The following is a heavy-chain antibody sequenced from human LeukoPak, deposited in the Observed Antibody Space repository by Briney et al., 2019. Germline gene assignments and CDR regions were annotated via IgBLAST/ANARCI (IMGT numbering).Heavy chain of an antibody. Sequence: PSETLSLTCAVYGGSFSGYYWSWIRQPPGKGLEWIGEINHRGSTNYNPSLKSRVTISVDTSKNQISLKLHSVTAADTAVYYCARVPRSSSSVDYWGQGTLVTVSS. V-gene: IGHV4-34*01. J-gene: IGHJ4*02. CDR1: GGSFSGYY. D-gene: IGHD6-6*01. CDR2: INHRGST. CDR3: ARVPRSSSSVDY.